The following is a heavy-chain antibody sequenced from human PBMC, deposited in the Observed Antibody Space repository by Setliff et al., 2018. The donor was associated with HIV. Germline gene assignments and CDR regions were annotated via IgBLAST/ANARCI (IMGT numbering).Heavy chain of an antibody. CDR1: GFTFSTYG. CDR3: AKPTYYYDDSGYSGGDY. CDR2: IRYDGSNK. J-gene: IGHJ4*02. Sequence: GGSLRLSCEASGFTFSTYGMHWVRQAPGKGLEWVAFIRYDGSNKYYADSVKGRFSISRDKSKNTLYLQMTRLRDEDTAVYYCAKPTYYYDDSGYSGGDYWGQGTLVTVSS. D-gene: IGHD3-22*01. V-gene: IGHV3-30*02.